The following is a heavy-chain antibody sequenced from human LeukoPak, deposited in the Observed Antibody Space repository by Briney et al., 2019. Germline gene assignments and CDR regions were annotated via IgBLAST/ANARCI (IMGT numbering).Heavy chain of an antibody. Sequence: GGSLRLSCAASGSTFSSYAMSWVRQAPGKGLGWVSTISGSGGSTYYADSVKGRFTISRDNSKNTLYLQMNSLRAEDTAVYYCATKVTYDYDSSVYFPSGYFDYWGQGTLVTVSS. CDR3: ATKVTYDYDSSVYFPSGYFDY. V-gene: IGHV3-23*01. D-gene: IGHD3-22*01. CDR2: ISGSGGST. CDR1: GSTFSSYA. J-gene: IGHJ4*02.